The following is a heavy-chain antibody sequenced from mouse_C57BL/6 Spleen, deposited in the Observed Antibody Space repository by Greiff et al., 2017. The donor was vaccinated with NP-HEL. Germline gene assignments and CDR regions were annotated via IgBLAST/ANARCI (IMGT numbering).Heavy chain of an antibody. CDR2: IYPGDGDT. CDR3: ASAYDGWLAY. Sequence: QVQLQQSGPELVKPGASVKISCKASGYAFSSSWMNWVKQRPGKGLEWIGRIYPGDGDTNYNGKFKGKATLTADKSSSTAYMRLSSLTSEDSAVYFCASAYDGWLAYWGQGTLVTVSA. J-gene: IGHJ3*01. D-gene: IGHD2-3*01. CDR1: GYAFSSSW. V-gene: IGHV1-82*01.